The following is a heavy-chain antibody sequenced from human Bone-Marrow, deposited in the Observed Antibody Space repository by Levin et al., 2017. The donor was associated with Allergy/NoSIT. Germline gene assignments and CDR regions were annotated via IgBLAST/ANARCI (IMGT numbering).Heavy chain of an antibody. J-gene: IGHJ1*01. CDR1: GFTFSSYA. CDR2: ISGSGGST. D-gene: IGHD2-15*01. Sequence: GESLKISCAASGFTFSSYAMSWVRQAPGKGLEWVSAISGSGGSTYYADSVKGRFTISRDNSKNTLYLQMNSLRAEDTAVYYCAKSPNCSGGSCYGAGYFQHWGQGTLVTVSS. CDR3: AKSPNCSGGSCYGAGYFQH. V-gene: IGHV3-23*01.